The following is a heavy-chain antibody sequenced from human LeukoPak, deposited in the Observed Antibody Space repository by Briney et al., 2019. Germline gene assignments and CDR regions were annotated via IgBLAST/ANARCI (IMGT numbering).Heavy chain of an antibody. Sequence: SETLSLTCTVSSGSMSTYYWSWIRQSPRKGREWIGFIYDTGTTNYNPSLKRRVTISIDTSKNQCSLRLSSVTAADTALYYCARAVTYSYYMDVWGKGNTVTVSS. J-gene: IGHJ6*03. CDR1: SGSMSTYY. V-gene: IGHV4-59*01. CDR2: IYDTGTT. CDR3: ARAVTYSYYMDV.